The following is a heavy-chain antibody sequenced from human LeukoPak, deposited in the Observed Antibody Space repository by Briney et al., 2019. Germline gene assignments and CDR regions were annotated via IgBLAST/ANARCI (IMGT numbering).Heavy chain of an antibody. CDR3: AGDSGGYYYFDY. Sequence: PGGSLRLSCAASGFTFSSFAMHWVRQAPGKGLEWVAVISYDGSIKFYTDSVKGRFTISRDHSKNTLYLQMNSLRVEDTAVYYCAGDSGGYYYFDYWGQGTLVTVSS. D-gene: IGHD1-26*01. CDR2: ISYDGSIK. CDR1: GFTFSSFA. V-gene: IGHV3-30-3*01. J-gene: IGHJ4*02.